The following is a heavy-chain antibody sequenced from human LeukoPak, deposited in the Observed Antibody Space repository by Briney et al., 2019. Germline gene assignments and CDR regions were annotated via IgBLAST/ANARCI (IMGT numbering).Heavy chain of an antibody. J-gene: IGHJ4*02. D-gene: IGHD6-19*01. V-gene: IGHV3-43D*04. Sequence: GGPLRLSCAASGFTFDDYAMHWLRQAPGKGLEWVSLISWDGDSTYYADSVKGRFTISRDNSKNSLYLQMNSLRTEDTALYYCAKASGYNSGPSDYWGQGTRVTVSP. CDR1: GFTFDDYA. CDR2: ISWDGDST. CDR3: AKASGYNSGPSDY.